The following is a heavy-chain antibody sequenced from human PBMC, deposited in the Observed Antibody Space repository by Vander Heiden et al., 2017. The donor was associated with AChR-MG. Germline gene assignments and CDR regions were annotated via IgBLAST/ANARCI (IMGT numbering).Heavy chain of an antibody. D-gene: IGHD3-16*01. V-gene: IGHV3-23*01. Sequence: EVQLLESGGGLVQPGGSLRLSCAASGFTFSSDAMGWVRQAPGKGLEWVSAISGSGGSTYYADSVKGRFTISRDNSKNTLYLQMNSLRAEDTAVYYCAKDYVGDIDAFDIWGQGTMVTASS. CDR1: GFTFSSDA. CDR2: ISGSGGST. CDR3: AKDYVGDIDAFDI. J-gene: IGHJ3*02.